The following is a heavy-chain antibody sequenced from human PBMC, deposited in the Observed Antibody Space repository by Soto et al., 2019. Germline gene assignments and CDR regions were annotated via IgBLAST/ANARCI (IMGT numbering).Heavy chain of an antibody. Sequence: GGSLRLSCAVSGFTVSNNYMSWVRQAPGKGLEGVSVIYSGGYTAYGDSVKGRFTISRDNSKNTLYLQMNSLRAEDTAVYYCASQSGYYYYGMDVWGQGTTVTVSS. J-gene: IGHJ6*02. V-gene: IGHV3-53*01. CDR3: ASQSGYYYYGMDV. CDR2: IYSGGYT. CDR1: GFTVSNNY.